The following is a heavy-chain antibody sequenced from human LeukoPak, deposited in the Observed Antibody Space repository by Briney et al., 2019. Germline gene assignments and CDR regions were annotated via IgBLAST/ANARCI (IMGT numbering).Heavy chain of an antibody. CDR2: ISGSGGST. CDR3: AKGLVPTPRLRPTVYGMDV. Sequence: PGGSLRLSCAASGFTFSSYAMSWVRQAPGKGLEWVSAISGSGGSTYYADSVKGRFTISRDNSKNTLYLQMNSLRAEDTAVYYCAKGLVPTPRLRPTVYGMDVWGQGTTVTVSS. D-gene: IGHD5-12*01. V-gene: IGHV3-23*01. J-gene: IGHJ6*02. CDR1: GFTFSSYA.